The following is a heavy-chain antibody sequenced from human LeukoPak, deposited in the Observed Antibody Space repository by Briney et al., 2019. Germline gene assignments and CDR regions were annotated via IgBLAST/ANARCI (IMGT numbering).Heavy chain of an antibody. CDR2: INWNSGSI. V-gene: IGHV3-9*01. J-gene: IGHJ4*02. CDR3: ANLFDFLSGPPG. CDR1: GFTFDDYA. D-gene: IGHD3-3*01. Sequence: GGSLRLSCAASGFTFDDYAMHWVRRAPGKGLEWVSGINWNSGSIDYAGSVKGRFTISRDNAMNSLYLQMNTLRPEDTAVYYCANLFDFLSGPPGWGQGTLVTVSS.